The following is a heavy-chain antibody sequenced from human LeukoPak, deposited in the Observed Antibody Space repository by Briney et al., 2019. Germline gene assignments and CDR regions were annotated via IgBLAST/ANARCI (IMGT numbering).Heavy chain of an antibody. V-gene: IGHV3-48*02. Sequence: GGSPRLSCAASGFTFSYYSMNWVRQAPGKGLEWISYSNTDGTISYADSVKGRFTISRDNAENSLYLQMNSLRDEDTAVYFCVRDRDYAFDFWGQGTMVTVSS. J-gene: IGHJ3*01. CDR3: VRDRDYAFDF. CDR1: GFTFSYYS. CDR2: SNTDGTI.